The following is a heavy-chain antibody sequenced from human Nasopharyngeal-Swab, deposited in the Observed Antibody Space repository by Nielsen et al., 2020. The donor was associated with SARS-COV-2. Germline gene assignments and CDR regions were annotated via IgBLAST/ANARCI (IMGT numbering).Heavy chain of an antibody. CDR3: ARTTVTTDPGDY. J-gene: IGHJ4*02. V-gene: IGHV3-23*01. Sequence: GESLKISCAASGFTFRNYAMSWVRQAPGKGLEWISAISGLGGSTYYADSVKGRLTISRDNSKNMLYLQMNSLRAEDTAVYFCARTTVTTDPGDYWGQGTLVTVSS. D-gene: IGHD4-17*01. CDR2: ISGLGGST. CDR1: GFTFRNYA.